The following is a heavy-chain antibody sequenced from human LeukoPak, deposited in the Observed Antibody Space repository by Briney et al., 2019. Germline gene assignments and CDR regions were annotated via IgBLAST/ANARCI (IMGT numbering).Heavy chain of an antibody. CDR2: ISWNSGSI. Sequence: GGSLRLSCAASGFTFDDYAMHWVRQAPGKGLEWVSGISWNSGSIGYADSVKGRFTISRDNAKNSLYLQMNSLRAEDTAVYYCASSIRDGYNPGAFDIWGQGTMVTVSS. CDR3: ASSIRDGYNPGAFDI. J-gene: IGHJ3*02. V-gene: IGHV3-9*01. CDR1: GFTFDDYA. D-gene: IGHD5-24*01.